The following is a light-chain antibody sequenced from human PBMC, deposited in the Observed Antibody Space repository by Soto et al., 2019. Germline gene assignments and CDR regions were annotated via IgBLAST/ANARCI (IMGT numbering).Light chain of an antibody. CDR2: GAS. Sequence: EIVMTQSPATLSVSPGEGATLSCRASHSVSSNLAWYQQTPGQAPRLLIYGASTRATGIPARFSGTGFGTEFTLTISSLQSGDSAVYYCQQYNSNWQLTFGGGTKVDIK. J-gene: IGKJ4*01. CDR3: QQYNSNWQLT. CDR1: HSVSSN. V-gene: IGKV3-15*01.